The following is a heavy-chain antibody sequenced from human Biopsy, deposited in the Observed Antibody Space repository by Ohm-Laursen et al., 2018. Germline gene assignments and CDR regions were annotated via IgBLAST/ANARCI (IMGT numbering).Heavy chain of an antibody. CDR2: IYYSGST. V-gene: IGHV4-59*01. Sequence: SETLSLTCAVSGGSISSYYWNWIRQPPGKRLEWIGNIYYSGSTNFNPSLKSRVTISVDTSKNQFSLKLSSVTAADTAVYFCARGSSYGYDFDYWGQRTLVTVSS. J-gene: IGHJ4*02. D-gene: IGHD5-18*01. CDR3: ARGSSYGYDFDY. CDR1: GGSISSYY.